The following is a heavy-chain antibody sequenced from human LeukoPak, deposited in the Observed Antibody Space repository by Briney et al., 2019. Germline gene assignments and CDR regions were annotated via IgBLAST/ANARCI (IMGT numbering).Heavy chain of an antibody. Sequence: GGSLRLSCAASGFTFSSYSMNWVRQAPGKGLEWVSYISSSSSTIYYADSVKGRFTISRDNAKNSLYLQMNSLRAEDTAVYYCARVGGGGSYDSSGYGGFDYWGQGTLVTVSS. J-gene: IGHJ4*02. CDR2: ISSSSSTI. V-gene: IGHV3-48*01. D-gene: IGHD3-22*01. CDR1: GFTFSSYS. CDR3: ARVGGGGSYDSSGYGGFDY.